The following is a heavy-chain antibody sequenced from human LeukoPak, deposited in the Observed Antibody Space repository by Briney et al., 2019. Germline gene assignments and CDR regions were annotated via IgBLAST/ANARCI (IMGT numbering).Heavy chain of an antibody. Sequence: SETLSLTCTVSGGSISSYYWSWIRQPPGKGLEWIGYIYYSGCTNYNPSLKSRVTISVDTSKNQFSLKLSSVTAADTAVYYCARALGIAAATFDYWGQGTLVTVSS. D-gene: IGHD6-13*01. V-gene: IGHV4-59*01. CDR3: ARALGIAAATFDY. J-gene: IGHJ4*02. CDR1: GGSISSYY. CDR2: IYYSGCT.